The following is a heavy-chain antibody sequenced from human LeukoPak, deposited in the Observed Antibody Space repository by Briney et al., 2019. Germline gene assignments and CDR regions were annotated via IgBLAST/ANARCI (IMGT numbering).Heavy chain of an antibody. CDR3: AKRMATFGGPFDI. J-gene: IGHJ3*02. D-gene: IGHD5-24*01. CDR2: ISGSGGTT. Sequence: PGGSLRLSCAASGFTFSSYHISWVRHAPGKGLEWVSAISGSGGTTYYADSVKGRCTISRDNSKNTLYLQMDSLRAEDTAVYYCAKRMATFGGPFDIWGQGTMVTVSS. CDR1: GFTFSSYH. V-gene: IGHV3-23*01.